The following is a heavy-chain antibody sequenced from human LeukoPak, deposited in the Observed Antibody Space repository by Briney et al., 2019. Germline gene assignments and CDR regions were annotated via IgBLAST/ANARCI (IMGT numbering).Heavy chain of an antibody. D-gene: IGHD3-16*02. V-gene: IGHV1-2*02. Sequence: ASVKVSCKASGYTFTGYYMHWVRQAPGQGLEWVGWINPSSGATNSAQKFLGRVTMTRDTSMSTVYMEVSRLTSDDTAVYYCARGGQIYDYVWGSYLEYWGQGTLVTVSS. J-gene: IGHJ4*02. CDR3: ARGGQIYDYVWGSYLEY. CDR1: GYTFTGYY. CDR2: INPSSGAT.